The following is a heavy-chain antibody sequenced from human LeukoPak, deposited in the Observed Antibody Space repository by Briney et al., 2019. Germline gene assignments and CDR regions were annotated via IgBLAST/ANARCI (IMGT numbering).Heavy chain of an antibody. CDR2: ISGSGAST. CDR3: AKDLSGTLTY. CDR1: GFTFSSYA. J-gene: IGHJ4*02. D-gene: IGHD1-26*01. Sequence: GGSLRLSCAASGFTFSSYAMSWVRQAPGRGLEWVSAISGSGASTYYADSVKGRFTISRDNSKNTLYLQMNSLRAEDTAVYYCAKDLSGTLTYWGQGTLVTVSS. V-gene: IGHV3-23*01.